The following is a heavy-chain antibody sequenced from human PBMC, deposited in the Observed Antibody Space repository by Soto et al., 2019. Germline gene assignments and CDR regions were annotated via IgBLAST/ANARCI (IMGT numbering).Heavy chain of an antibody. Sequence: SENLSLTCTVSGGSISSYYWSWIRQPPGKGLEWIGYIYYSGSTNYNPSLKSRVTISVDTSKNQFSLKLSSVTAADTAVYYCAREGLSYDILTGAFDYWGQGTLVTVSS. J-gene: IGHJ4*02. V-gene: IGHV4-59*01. CDR1: GGSISSYY. CDR3: AREGLSYDILTGAFDY. D-gene: IGHD3-9*01. CDR2: IYYSGST.